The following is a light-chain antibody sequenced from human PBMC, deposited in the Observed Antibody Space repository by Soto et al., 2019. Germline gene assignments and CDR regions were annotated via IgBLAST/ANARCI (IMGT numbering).Light chain of an antibody. J-gene: IGKJ2*01. CDR2: GAS. Sequence: EIVMTQSPATLSVSPGERATLSCRASQSVSSNLAWYQQKPGQATRLLIYGASTRATGIPARFSGSGSGTEFTLTISSLQSEDFAVYYCQQYNNWPPATFGQGTKLEIK. V-gene: IGKV3-15*01. CDR1: QSVSSN. CDR3: QQYNNWPPAT.